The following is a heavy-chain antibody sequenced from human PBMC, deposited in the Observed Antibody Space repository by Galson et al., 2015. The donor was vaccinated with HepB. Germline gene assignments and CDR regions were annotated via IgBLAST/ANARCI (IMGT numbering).Heavy chain of an antibody. CDR3: ARHASLRITMVRGVTPTD. CDR2: IYYSGST. CDR1: GGSISSSSYY. D-gene: IGHD3-10*01. J-gene: IGHJ4*02. Sequence: ETLSLTCTVSGGSISSSSYYWGWIRQPPGKGLEWIGSIYYSGSTYYNPSLKSRVTISVDTSKNQFSLKLSSVTAADTAVYYCARHASLRITMVRGVTPTDWGQGTLVTVSS. V-gene: IGHV4-39*01.